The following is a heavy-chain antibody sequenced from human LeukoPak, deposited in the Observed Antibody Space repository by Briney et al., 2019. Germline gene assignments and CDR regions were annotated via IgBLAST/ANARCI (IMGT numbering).Heavy chain of an antibody. Sequence: GGSLRLSCAASGFTFGDYAMSWVRQAPGKGLEWVGFIRSKGYGGIAEYAASVKGRFSISREDSKNIAYLQMNSLKAEDTALYYCARQYGDYAFDYWGQGTLVTVSS. CDR2: IRSKGYGGIA. D-gene: IGHD4-17*01. CDR1: GFTFGDYA. CDR3: ARQYGDYAFDY. V-gene: IGHV3-49*04. J-gene: IGHJ4*02.